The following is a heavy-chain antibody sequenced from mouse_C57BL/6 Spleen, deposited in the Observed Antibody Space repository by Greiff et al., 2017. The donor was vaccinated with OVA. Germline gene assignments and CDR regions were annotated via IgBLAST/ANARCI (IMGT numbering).Heavy chain of an antibody. CDR1: GFSFNTYA. J-gene: IGHJ1*01. D-gene: IGHD2-10*02. CDR2: IRSKSNNYAT. Sequence: EVKLMESGGGLVQPKGSLKLSCAASGFSFNTYAMNWVRQAPGKGLEWVARIRSKSNNYATYYADSVKDRFTISRDDSESMLYLQMNNLKTEDTAMYYCVRHAPSSYWYFDVWGRDHGHRLL. V-gene: IGHV10-1*01. CDR3: VRHAPSSYWYFDV.